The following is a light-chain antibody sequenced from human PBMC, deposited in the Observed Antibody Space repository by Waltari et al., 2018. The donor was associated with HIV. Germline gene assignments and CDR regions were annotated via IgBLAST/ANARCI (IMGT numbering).Light chain of an antibody. Sequence: HSALTQPASVSGSPGQSITIPCTGPSRDVGGYNYVSWYRLHPGEVPKLMIFDVNNRPSGVSNRFSGSKSGNTASLTISGLQVEDEADYYCSSYTSSSIVIFGGGTKVTVL. J-gene: IGLJ2*01. CDR2: DVN. CDR1: SRDVGGYNY. CDR3: SSYTSSSIVI. V-gene: IGLV2-14*03.